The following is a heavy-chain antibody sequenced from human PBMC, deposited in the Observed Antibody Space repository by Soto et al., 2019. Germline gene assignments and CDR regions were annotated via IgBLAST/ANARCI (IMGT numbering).Heavy chain of an antibody. CDR1: GFSLSTSGVG. J-gene: IGHJ4*02. Sequence: SGPTLVKPTQTLTLTCTFSGFSLSTSGVGVGWIRQPPGKALEWLALIYWNDDKRYSPSLKSRLTITKYTSKNQVVLTMTNMDPVDTARYYCAHKVQQRGLDFWGQGTLVTVSS. CDR2: IYWNDDK. CDR3: AHKVQQRGLDF. D-gene: IGHD6-13*01. V-gene: IGHV2-5*01.